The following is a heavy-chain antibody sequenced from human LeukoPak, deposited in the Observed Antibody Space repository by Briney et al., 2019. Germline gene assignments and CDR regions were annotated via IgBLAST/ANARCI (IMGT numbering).Heavy chain of an antibody. Sequence: ASVKVSCKASGYTFTSYGISWVRQASGQGLEWMGWISAYNGNTNYAQKLQGRVTMTTDTSTSTAYMELRSLRSDDTAVYYCARDREGGIAAAGHFDYWGQGTLVTVSS. CDR3: ARDREGGIAAAGHFDY. J-gene: IGHJ4*02. CDR1: GYTFTSYG. D-gene: IGHD6-13*01. CDR2: ISAYNGNT. V-gene: IGHV1-18*01.